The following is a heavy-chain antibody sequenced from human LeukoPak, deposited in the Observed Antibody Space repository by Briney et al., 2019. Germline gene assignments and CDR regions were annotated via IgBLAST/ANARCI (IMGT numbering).Heavy chain of an antibody. J-gene: IGHJ3*02. CDR2: ISSSSSYI. V-gene: IGHV3-21*01. CDR1: GFTFSSYS. D-gene: IGHD1-26*01. Sequence: PGGSLRLSCAASGFTFSSYSMNWVRQAPGKGLEWVSSISSSSSYIYYADSVKGRFTISRDNAKNSLYLQMNSLRAEDTAGYYCARVIVGAMAAFDIWGQGRMVTVSS. CDR3: ARVIVGAMAAFDI.